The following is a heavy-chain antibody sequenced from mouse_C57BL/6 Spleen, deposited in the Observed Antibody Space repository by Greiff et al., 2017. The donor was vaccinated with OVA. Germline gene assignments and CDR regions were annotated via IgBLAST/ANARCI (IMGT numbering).Heavy chain of an antibody. CDR1: GYSITSGYY. V-gene: IGHV3-6*01. CDR3: ADYYGSSPWYFDV. D-gene: IGHD1-1*01. Sequence: EVHLVESGPGLVKPSQSLSLTCSVTGYSITSGYYWNWIRQFPGNKLEWMGYISYDGSNNYNPSLKNRISLTRDTSKNQFFLKLNSVTTEDTATYYCADYYGSSPWYFDVWGTGTTVTVSS. CDR2: ISYDGSN. J-gene: IGHJ1*03.